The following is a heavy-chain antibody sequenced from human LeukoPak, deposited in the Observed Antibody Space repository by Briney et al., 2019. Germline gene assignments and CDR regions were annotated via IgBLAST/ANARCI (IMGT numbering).Heavy chain of an antibody. CDR1: GFTFSSYW. CDR3: ARARVPYYYDSPDY. V-gene: IGHV3-74*01. D-gene: IGHD3-22*01. J-gene: IGHJ4*02. Sequence: PGGSLRLSCAASGFTFSSYWMHWVRQAPGKGLVWVSRTNTDGSSTSYADSVKGRFTISRDDARNTLYLQMNSLRAEDTAVYYCARARVPYYYDSPDYWGQGTLVTVSS. CDR2: TNTDGSST.